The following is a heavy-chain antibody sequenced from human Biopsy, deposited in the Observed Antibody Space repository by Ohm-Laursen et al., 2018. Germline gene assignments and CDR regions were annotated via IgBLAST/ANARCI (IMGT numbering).Heavy chain of an antibody. CDR2: ITWSDGTT. V-gene: IGHV3-20*01. J-gene: IGHJ4*02. CDR3: ARRGSGDYYFDY. Sequence: SLRLSCAASGFTFDDYGMTWVRQVPGKGLEWVSGITWSDGTTSYVDSVKGRFTISRDNAKKSLYLQMNSLRAEDTALYHCARRGSGDYYFDYWGQGTLVTVSS. CDR1: GFTFDDYG. D-gene: IGHD4-17*01.